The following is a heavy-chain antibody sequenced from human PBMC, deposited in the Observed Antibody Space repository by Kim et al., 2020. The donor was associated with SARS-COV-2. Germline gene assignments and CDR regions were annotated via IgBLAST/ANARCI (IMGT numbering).Heavy chain of an antibody. CDR1: GGSFSGYY. CDR2: INHSGST. Sequence: SETLSLTCAVYGGSFSGYYWSWIRQPPGKGLEWIGEINHSGSTNYNPSLKSRVTISVDTSKNQFSLKLSSVTAADTAVYYCARGRTTMVRGVPFPFDYWGQGTLVTVSS. V-gene: IGHV4-34*01. J-gene: IGHJ4*02. D-gene: IGHD3-10*01. CDR3: ARGRTTMVRGVPFPFDY.